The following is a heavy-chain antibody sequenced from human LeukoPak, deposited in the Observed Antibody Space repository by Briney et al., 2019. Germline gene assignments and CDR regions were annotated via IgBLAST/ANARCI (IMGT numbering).Heavy chain of an antibody. CDR1: GVSISSYH. D-gene: IGHD2-2*01. CDR2: IYTSGST. CDR3: ARSRYCSSTSCPSYRFDY. Sequence: PSETLSLTCTVSGVSISSYHWSWIRQPAGKGLEWIGRIYTSGSTNYNPSLKSRVTISVDKSKNQFALKLSSVTAADTAVYYCARSRYCSSTSCPSYRFDYWGQGTLVTVSS. J-gene: IGHJ4*02. V-gene: IGHV4-4*07.